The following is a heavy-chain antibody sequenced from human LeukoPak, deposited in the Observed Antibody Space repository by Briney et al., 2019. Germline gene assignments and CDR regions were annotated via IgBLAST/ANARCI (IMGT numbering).Heavy chain of an antibody. V-gene: IGHV1-2*02. Sequence: GASVKVSCKASGYTFTGYYMHWVRQAPGQGLEWMGWINPNSGGTNYAQKFQGRVTMTRDTSISTAYMELSRLRSDDTAVYYCARVVGGYSGYDRDVWGQGTTVTVSS. D-gene: IGHD5-12*01. J-gene: IGHJ6*02. CDR3: ARVVGGYSGYDRDV. CDR1: GYTFTGYY. CDR2: INPNSGGT.